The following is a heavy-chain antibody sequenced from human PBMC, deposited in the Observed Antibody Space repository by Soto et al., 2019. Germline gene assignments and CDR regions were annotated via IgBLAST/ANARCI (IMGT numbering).Heavy chain of an antibody. J-gene: IGHJ4*02. CDR3: AAHRSGYSSGWCDPLDY. CDR2: IVVGSGNT. CDR1: GFTFTSSA. D-gene: IGHD6-19*01. Sequence: QMQLVQSGPEVKKPGTSVKVSCKASGFTFTSSAVQWVRQARGQRLEWIGWIVVGSGNTNYAQKFQERVTITRDMSTSTAYMELSSLRSEDTAVYYCAAHRSGYSSGWCDPLDYWGQGTLVTVSS. V-gene: IGHV1-58*01.